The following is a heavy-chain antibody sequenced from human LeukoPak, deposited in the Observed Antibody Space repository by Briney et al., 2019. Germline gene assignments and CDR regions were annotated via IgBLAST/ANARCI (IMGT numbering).Heavy chain of an antibody. J-gene: IGHJ5*02. CDR2: ISNSGTT. V-gene: IGHV4-59*01. D-gene: IGHD4-17*01. CDR3: ARVVRGAVTSNCFDP. CDR1: GGSINDYY. Sequence: SETLSLTCTVSGGSINDYYWTWIRQAPRKGLEWIGYISNSGTTDYNPSLKSRVTMSVDTSNTEFSLRLTSVPAADTAMYYCARVVRGAVTSNCFDPWGQGTLVTVSS.